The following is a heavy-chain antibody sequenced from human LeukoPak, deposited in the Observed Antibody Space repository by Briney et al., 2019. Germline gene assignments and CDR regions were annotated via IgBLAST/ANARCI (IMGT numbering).Heavy chain of an antibody. CDR1: GFTFNNAW. CDR2: INGGTT. Sequence: GGSLRLSCAASGFTFNNAWMNWVRQAPGKGLEWVGRINGGTTDYAAPVKGRFTISRDDSKNTLYMQMNSLKTEDTAVYYCISSISGGSGQLGYWGQGTLVAVSS. J-gene: IGHJ4*02. D-gene: IGHD3-10*01. V-gene: IGHV3-15*01. CDR3: ISSISGGSGQLGY.